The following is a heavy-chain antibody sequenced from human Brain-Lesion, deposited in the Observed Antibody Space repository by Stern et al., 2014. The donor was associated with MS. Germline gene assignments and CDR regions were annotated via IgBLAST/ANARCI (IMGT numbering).Heavy chain of an antibody. V-gene: IGHV4-61*02. CDR3: ARGRVVPGFQYYATDV. CDR2: IFNSGSN. D-gene: IGHD2-2*01. Sequence: QLQLQESGPGLVKPSQTLSLSCTVSGGSISSGGYYWSWIRQPAGKGLEWIGRIFNSGSNSYNPSLKSRVTISIDPPKNQFSLRLNSMTAADTAVYYCARGRVVPGFQYYATDVWGQGTTVIVSS. CDR1: GGSISSGGYY. J-gene: IGHJ6*02.